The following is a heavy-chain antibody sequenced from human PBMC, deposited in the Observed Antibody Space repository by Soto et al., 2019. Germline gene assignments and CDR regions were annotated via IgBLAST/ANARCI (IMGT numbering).Heavy chain of an antibody. CDR1: GGTFSSYA. V-gene: IGHV1-69*13. CDR2: XIXXXGXA. Sequence: SVNRDWKSAGGTFSSYAISCVRQTPGQGLEWMXGXIXXXGXAXXXQXXXXRVTITADESTSTAYMELRSLRSEDTAVYYCARVRWHTATYGMDVWGQGTTLTVSS. D-gene: IGHD5-18*01. CDR3: ARVRWHTATYGMDV. J-gene: IGHJ6*02.